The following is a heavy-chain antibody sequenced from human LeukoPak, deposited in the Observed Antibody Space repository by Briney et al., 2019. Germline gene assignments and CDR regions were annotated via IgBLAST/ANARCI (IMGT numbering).Heavy chain of an antibody. CDR2: TSWNSGAV. CDR1: GFPFEYA. CDR3: AKDARRSLGATTLDQ. V-gene: IGHV3-9*03. J-gene: IGHJ4*02. D-gene: IGHD1-26*01. Sequence: GGSLRLSCAASGFPFEYAMHWVRQAPGTGLEWDSGTSWNSGAVAYVDSVKGRLPISRDNAKNSVYLQMDSLKPDDMGFYHCAKDARRSLGATTLDQWGQGTLVTVSS.